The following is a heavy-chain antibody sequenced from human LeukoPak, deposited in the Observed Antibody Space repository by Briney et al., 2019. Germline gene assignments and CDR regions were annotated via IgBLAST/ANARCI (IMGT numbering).Heavy chain of an antibody. CDR3: ARGQWGSGWYFHYYYGMDV. Sequence: PAASVKVSCKASGYTFTSYDINWVRQATGQGLEWMGWMNPNSGNTGYAQKFQGRVTMTRNTSISTAYMELSSLRSEDTAVYYCARGQWGSGWYFHYYYGMDVWGQGTTVTVSS. CDR2: MNPNSGNT. D-gene: IGHD6-19*01. CDR1: GYTFTSYD. J-gene: IGHJ6*02. V-gene: IGHV1-8*01.